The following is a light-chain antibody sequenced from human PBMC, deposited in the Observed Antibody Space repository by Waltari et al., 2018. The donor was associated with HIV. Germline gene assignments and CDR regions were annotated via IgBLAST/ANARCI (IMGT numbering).Light chain of an antibody. CDR1: FSDGGSYNL. CDR2: EVT. V-gene: IGLV2-23*02. CDR3: CSYAGSRIHVI. J-gene: IGLJ2*01. Sequence: QSALTQPASVSGSPGQSITISCTGTFSDGGSYNLVSWYQQHPGEAPKLMIYEVTKRPSGISSRFSGSKSGNTASLTISGLQAEDEANYYCCSYAGSRIHVIFGGGTKLTVL.